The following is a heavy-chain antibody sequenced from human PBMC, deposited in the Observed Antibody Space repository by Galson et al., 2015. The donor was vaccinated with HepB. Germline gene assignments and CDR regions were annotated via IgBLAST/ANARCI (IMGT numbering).Heavy chain of an antibody. CDR1: GFTFSSYW. D-gene: IGHD4-17*01. J-gene: IGHJ4*02. CDR3: ARHRTYADFDGY. Sequence: SLRLSCAASGFTFSSYWMSWVRQAPGKGLEWVANIKQDGSEKYYVDSVKGRFTISRDNAKNSLYLQMNSLRAEDTAVYCCARHRTYADFDGYWGQGTLVTVSS. CDR2: IKQDGSEK. V-gene: IGHV3-7*03.